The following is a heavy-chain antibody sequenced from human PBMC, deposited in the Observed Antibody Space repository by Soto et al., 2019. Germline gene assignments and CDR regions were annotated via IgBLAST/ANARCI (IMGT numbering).Heavy chain of an antibody. Sequence: PSETLSLTCTVSGGSISSGDYYWSWIRQPPGKGLEWIGYIYYSGTTYYNPSLKSRVTISVDRSENQFSLKLSSVTAADTAVYFCARAFIQLRHHYYYGMDGSAQGSKVTV. V-gene: IGHV4-30-4*01. J-gene: IGHJ6*02. CDR2: IYYSGTT. CDR1: GGSISSGDYY. CDR3: ARAFIQLRHHYYYGMDG. D-gene: IGHD5-18*01.